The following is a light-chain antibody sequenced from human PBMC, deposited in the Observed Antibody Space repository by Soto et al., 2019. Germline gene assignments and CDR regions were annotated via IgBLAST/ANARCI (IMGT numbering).Light chain of an antibody. Sequence: DIQMTQSPSSLSASVGDRVTITYQASQDISNYLNWYQQKPGKAPKLLIYDASNLETGVPSRFSGSGSGTDFTFTINSLQPEDIATYYCQQYDGLPYTFGQGTELEIK. CDR3: QQYDGLPYT. CDR1: QDISNY. J-gene: IGKJ2*01. V-gene: IGKV1-33*01. CDR2: DAS.